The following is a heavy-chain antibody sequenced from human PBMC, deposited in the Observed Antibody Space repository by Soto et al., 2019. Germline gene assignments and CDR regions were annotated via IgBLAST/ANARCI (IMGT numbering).Heavy chain of an antibody. CDR1: GFTFSNYA. CDR3: TLTYHYDSSGYYYVN. Sequence: GGSLRLSCAASGFTFSNYAMSWVRQAPGKGLEWVSTISDSGDSTYYADSVKGRFTISRDNSKNTLYLQMNSLRAEDTAVYYCTLTYHYDSSGYYYVNWGQGILVTVSS. V-gene: IGHV3-23*01. J-gene: IGHJ4*02. D-gene: IGHD3-22*01. CDR2: ISDSGDST.